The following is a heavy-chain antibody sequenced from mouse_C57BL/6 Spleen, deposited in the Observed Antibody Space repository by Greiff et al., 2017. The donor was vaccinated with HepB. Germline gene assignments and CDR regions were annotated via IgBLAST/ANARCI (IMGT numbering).Heavy chain of an antibody. Sequence: QVQLQQPGAELVKPGASVKMSCKASGYTFTSYWITWVKQRPGQGLEWIGDIYPGSGSTNYNEKFKSKATLTVDTSSSTAYMQLSSLTSEDSAVYYCARSGKITTVVPSDYWGQGTTLTVSS. J-gene: IGHJ2*01. CDR2: IYPGSGST. V-gene: IGHV1-55*01. CDR1: GYTFTSYW. CDR3: ARSGKITTVVPSDY. D-gene: IGHD1-1*01.